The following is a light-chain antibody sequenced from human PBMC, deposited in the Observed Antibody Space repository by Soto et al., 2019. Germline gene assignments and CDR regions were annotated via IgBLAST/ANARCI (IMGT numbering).Light chain of an antibody. V-gene: IGKV3-15*01. CDR3: QHYNNWPPWT. CDR2: GAS. J-gene: IGKJ1*01. CDR1: QSVSIN. Sequence: EIVMTQSPATLSVSPGARATLSCRASQSVSINLAWYQQKPGQAHRLLIYGASTRATGIPARFSGSGSGTEFTLTISSLQSEDFAVYYCQHYNNWPPWTFGQGTKVEIK.